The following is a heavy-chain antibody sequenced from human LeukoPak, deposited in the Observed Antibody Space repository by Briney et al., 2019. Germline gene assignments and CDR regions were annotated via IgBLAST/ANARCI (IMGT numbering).Heavy chain of an antibody. D-gene: IGHD4-23*01. CDR2: VHYSGAI. CDR1: GGSISSFY. V-gene: IGHV4-59*01. Sequence: PSETLSLTCTVSGGSISSFYWSWIRQPPGKGLEWIGYVHYSGAIDYNPSLNSRLTISLDTSKTQFSLKLTSVTAADTAVYYCARATDDGGNLDYWGQGTLVTVSS. CDR3: ARATDDGGNLDY. J-gene: IGHJ4*02.